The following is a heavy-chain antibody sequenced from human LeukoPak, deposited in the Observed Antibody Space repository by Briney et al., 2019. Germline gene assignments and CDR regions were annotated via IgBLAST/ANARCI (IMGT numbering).Heavy chain of an antibody. J-gene: IGHJ4*02. D-gene: IGHD1-1*01. V-gene: IGHV3-23*01. Sequence: GGSLRLSCAASGFSFSDSAMSWVRQAPRRGLEWVSVISGSTYYADSVKGRFTIFRDNSKDMVYLQMNSLRDEDTAVYHCAKVSLLATNVQYHFDYWGQGTLVTVSS. CDR1: GFSFSDSA. CDR3: AKVSLLATNVQYHFDY. CDR2: ISGST.